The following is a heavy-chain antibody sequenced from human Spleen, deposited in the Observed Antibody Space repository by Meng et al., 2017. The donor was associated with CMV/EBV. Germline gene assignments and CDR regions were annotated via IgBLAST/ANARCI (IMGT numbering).Heavy chain of an antibody. CDR1: GGSISSGDYY. V-gene: IGHV4-30-4*08. D-gene: IGHD2-2*02. J-gene: IGHJ4*02. CDR2: IYYSGST. Sequence: SETLSLTCTVSGGSISSGDYYWSWIGQPPGKGLEWIGYIYYSGSTYYNPSLKSRVTISVDTSKNQFSLKLSSVTAAYTAVYYCARRIVVVPPDIRFWSTRDYWGQGTLVTVSS. CDR3: ARRIVVVPPDIRFWSTRDY.